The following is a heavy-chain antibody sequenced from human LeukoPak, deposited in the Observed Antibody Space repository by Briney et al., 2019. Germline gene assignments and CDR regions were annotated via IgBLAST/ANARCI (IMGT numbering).Heavy chain of an antibody. D-gene: IGHD6-19*01. J-gene: IGHJ4*02. CDR2: ISGSGGST. CDR3: AKSPGAYSSGWYEFGY. Sequence: PGGSLRLSCAASGFTFSSYAMSWVRQAPGKGLEWVSAISGSGGSTYYADSVKGRFTISRDNSKNTLYLQMNSLRAEDTAVYYCAKSPGAYSSGWYEFGYWGQGTLVTVSS. V-gene: IGHV3-23*01. CDR1: GFTFSSYA.